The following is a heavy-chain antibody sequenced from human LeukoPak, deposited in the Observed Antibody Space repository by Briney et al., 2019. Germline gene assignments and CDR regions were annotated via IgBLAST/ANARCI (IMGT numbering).Heavy chain of an antibody. V-gene: IGHV3-7*01. J-gene: IGHJ4*02. CDR3: ARTDGRGDYVSIFDC. CDR2: IKQDGSEK. Sequence: GGSLRLSCAASGFTFSRYCMRWVRQAPGKGLEWVAYIKQDGSEKYYVDSVRGRFTIARDKAKSSIYLQMNSPRTEDTAVYYCARTDGRGDYVSIFDCWGQGALVTAS. D-gene: IGHD3-22*01. CDR1: GFTFSRYC.